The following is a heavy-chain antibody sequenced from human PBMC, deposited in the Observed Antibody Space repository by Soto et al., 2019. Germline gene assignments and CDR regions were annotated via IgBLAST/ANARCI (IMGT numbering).Heavy chain of an antibody. V-gene: IGHV4-34*01. CDR3: ASGGILTGYKNWFDP. Sequence: SETLSLTCAVYGGSFSGYYWSWIRQPPGKGLEWIGEINHSGSTNYNPSLKSRVTISVDTSKNQFSLKLSSVTAADTAVYYCASGGILTGYKNWFDPWGQGTLVTAPQ. CDR1: GGSFSGYY. D-gene: IGHD3-9*01. CDR2: INHSGST. J-gene: IGHJ5*02.